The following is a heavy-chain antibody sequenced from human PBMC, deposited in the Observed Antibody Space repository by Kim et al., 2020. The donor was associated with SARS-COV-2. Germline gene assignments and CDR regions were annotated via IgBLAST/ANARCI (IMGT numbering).Heavy chain of an antibody. Sequence: ASVKVSCKASGYTFTSYAMHWVRQAPGQRLEWMGWINAGNGNTKYSQKFQGRVTITRDTSASTAYMELSSLRSEDTAVYYCASGGDSPYYYYYYGMDVWGQGTTVTVSS. CDR2: INAGNGNT. D-gene: IGHD4-17*01. CDR1: GYTFTSYA. J-gene: IGHJ6*02. V-gene: IGHV1-3*01. CDR3: ASGGDSPYYYYYYGMDV.